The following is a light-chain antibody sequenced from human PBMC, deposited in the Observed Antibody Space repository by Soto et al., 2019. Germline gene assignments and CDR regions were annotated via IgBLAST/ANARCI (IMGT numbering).Light chain of an antibody. CDR1: QSLVYSDGNTD. Sequence: DVVMTQSPLSLPVTLGQPASISCRSSQSLVYSDGNTDLNWSQQRPGHSPRRLIEQVSNRDSGGTDRFGGSVSGTEVTLNISRVEAEDVGVYDCMKGTHWPRTFGQGTKVEIK. V-gene: IGKV2-30*01. CDR2: QVS. J-gene: IGKJ1*01. CDR3: MKGTHWPRT.